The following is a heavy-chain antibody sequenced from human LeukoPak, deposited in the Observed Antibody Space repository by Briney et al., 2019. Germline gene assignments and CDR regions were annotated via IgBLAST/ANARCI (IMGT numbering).Heavy chain of an antibody. CDR1: GFTFSSYG. D-gene: IGHD2-8*01. V-gene: IGHV3-30*02. CDR2: IRYDGSNK. J-gene: IGHJ4*02. Sequence: GGSLRLSCAASGFTFSSYGMHWVRQAPGKGLEWVAFIRYDGSNKYYADSVKGRFTISRDNSKNTLYLQMNSLRAEDTAVYHCAKDGYCTNGVCYGYFDYWGQGTLVTVSS. CDR3: AKDGYCTNGVCYGYFDY.